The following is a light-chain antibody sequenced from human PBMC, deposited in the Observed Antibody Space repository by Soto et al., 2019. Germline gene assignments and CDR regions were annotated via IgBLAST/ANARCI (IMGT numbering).Light chain of an antibody. J-gene: IGKJ1*01. CDR2: KVS. CDR3: MQDTYWPRT. V-gene: IGKV2-30*01. CDR1: QSLVYSDGNNY. Sequence: DVMMTQSPLSLPVTLGQPASISCRSSQSLVYSDGNNYLSWFHQRPGQSPRRLIYKVSNRESGVPYRFTGSGSGTDFTLKISRVEAEDIGVYYCMQDTYWPRTFGQGTSVELK.